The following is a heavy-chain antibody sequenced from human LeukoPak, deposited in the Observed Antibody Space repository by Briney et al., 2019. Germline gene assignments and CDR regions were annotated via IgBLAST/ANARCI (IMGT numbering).Heavy chain of an antibody. Sequence: SEALSLTCTVSGASVNSYYWDWIRQPPGKGLEWIGCISDSGRTYYNPSLKSRVTISLGTSNNQFSLRLTSVTAADSAMYYCTKGYYEPFDSWGQGTLVTVSS. CDR1: GASVNSYY. CDR2: ISDSGRT. D-gene: IGHD3-22*01. V-gene: IGHV4-59*02. J-gene: IGHJ4*02. CDR3: TKGYYEPFDS.